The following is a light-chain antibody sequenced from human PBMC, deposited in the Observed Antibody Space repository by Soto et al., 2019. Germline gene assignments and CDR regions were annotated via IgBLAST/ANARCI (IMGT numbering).Light chain of an antibody. J-gene: IGKJ1*01. CDR1: QSVLYSSNNKNY. Sequence: DIVMTQSPDSLAVSLGERATINCKSSQSVLYSSNNKNYLAWYQQKPGQPPKLLIYWASTRESGVPDRFSGSGYGTAFTHTIRSLRVEDGAFYYWQHFYSPPSLAQGTRGKIK. CDR2: WAS. CDR3: QHFYSPPS. V-gene: IGKV4-1*01.